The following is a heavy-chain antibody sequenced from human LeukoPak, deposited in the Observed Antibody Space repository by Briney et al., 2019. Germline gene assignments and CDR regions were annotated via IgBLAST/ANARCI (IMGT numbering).Heavy chain of an antibody. J-gene: IGHJ3*01. CDR3: ARRSVADTTGYGLDF. CDR1: GYKFPNQW. CDR2: IYPGDSDT. V-gene: IGHV5-51*01. D-gene: IGHD4-11*01. Sequence: GESLKISCSASGYKFPNQWLAWVRQMPGKGLEWVGNIYPGDSDTRYNLSFQGHVTISADKSTSTAYLQWSRLQASDTAMYYCARRSVADTTGYGLDFWGQGTLVTVSS.